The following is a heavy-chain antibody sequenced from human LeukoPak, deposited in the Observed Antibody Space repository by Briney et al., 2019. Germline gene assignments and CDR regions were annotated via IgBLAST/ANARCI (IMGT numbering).Heavy chain of an antibody. Sequence: GGSLRLSCAASGFTFSSYAMHWVRQAPGKGLEYVSAVSSNGGSTYYANSVKGRFTISRDNSKNTLYLQMGSLRAEDMAVYYCARGLVSGSYRFDYWGQGTLVTVSS. J-gene: IGHJ4*02. CDR2: VSSNGGST. CDR1: GFTFSSYA. V-gene: IGHV3-64*01. D-gene: IGHD3-10*01. CDR3: ARGLVSGSYRFDY.